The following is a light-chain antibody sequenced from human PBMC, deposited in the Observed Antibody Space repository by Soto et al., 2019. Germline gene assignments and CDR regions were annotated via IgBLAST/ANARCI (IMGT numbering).Light chain of an antibody. CDR2: GAS. CDR1: QTVNSN. CDR3: QQYNNWPPWT. J-gene: IGKJ1*01. V-gene: IGKV3-15*01. Sequence: EIVMTQSPATLSVSPGERATLSCRASQTVNSNLAWYQQRPGQAPRLLISGASTRAPGIPARFSGSGSGTEFTLTISSLQSADFAVYYCQQYNNWPPWTFGQGTRVEI.